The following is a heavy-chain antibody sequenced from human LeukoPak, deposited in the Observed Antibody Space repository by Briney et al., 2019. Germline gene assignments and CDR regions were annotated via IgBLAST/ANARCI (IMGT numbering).Heavy chain of an antibody. V-gene: IGHV4-39*01. D-gene: IGHD1-26*01. J-gene: IGHJ4*02. Sequence: SETLSLTCTVSGGSISSSSYYWGWIRQPPGKGLEWIGSIYYSGSTYYNPSLKSRVTISVDTSKNQFSLKLSSVPAADTAVYYCARRSGNYYDYWGQGTLVTVSS. CDR3: ARRSGNYYDY. CDR2: IYYSGST. CDR1: GGSISSSSYY.